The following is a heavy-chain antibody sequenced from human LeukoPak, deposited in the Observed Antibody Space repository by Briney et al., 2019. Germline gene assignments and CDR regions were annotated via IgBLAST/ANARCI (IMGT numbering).Heavy chain of an antibody. CDR2: ISSRSSYI. CDR3: VRRAVSGEEALDFDY. V-gene: IGHV3-21*01. CDR1: GFTFSAHS. J-gene: IGHJ4*02. D-gene: IGHD6-19*01. Sequence: PGGSLRLXCAASGFTFSAHSMNWVRQAPGKGLEWVASISSRSSYIYYGGSVKGRFTVSRDNARNSVYLQMNSLRVEDTAVYYCVRRAVSGEEALDFDYWGQGTLVTVSS.